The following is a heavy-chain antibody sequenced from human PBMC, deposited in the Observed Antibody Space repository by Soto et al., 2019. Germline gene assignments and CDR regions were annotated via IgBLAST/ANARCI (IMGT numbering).Heavy chain of an antibody. D-gene: IGHD3-16*01. Sequence: QVQLVQSGAEVRKPGASVKVSCKASGHTLASYDINWVRQATGQGLEWMGWMTPDSGDTGYAQKFQGRVTMTWDTSITTAYMELSSLRADDTAVYYCARDPFDGWFDSWGQGTLVTVSS. J-gene: IGHJ5*01. CDR1: GHTLASYD. CDR3: ARDPFDGWFDS. V-gene: IGHV1-8*01. CDR2: MTPDSGDT.